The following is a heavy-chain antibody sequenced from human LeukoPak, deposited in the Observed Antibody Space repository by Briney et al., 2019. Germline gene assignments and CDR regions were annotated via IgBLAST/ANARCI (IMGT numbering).Heavy chain of an antibody. D-gene: IGHD4-17*01. CDR3: ARQSIVPTKITVTTSDPHWFDP. CDR2: IYFSGDT. V-gene: IGHV4-39*01. CDR1: RGSSRSSGHF. J-gene: IGHJ5*02. Sequence: SETLSRTCTLSRGSSRSSGHFWGWVRQSPGKGLEWIGSIYFSGDTYYNPSLESRVTISSATSKNQFSLKLSSVTAAAPAVYSCARQSIVPTKITVTTSDPHWFDPWGQGTLVTVSS.